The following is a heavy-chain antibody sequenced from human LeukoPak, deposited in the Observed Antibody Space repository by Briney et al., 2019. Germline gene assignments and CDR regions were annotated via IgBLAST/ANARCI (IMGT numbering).Heavy chain of an antibody. V-gene: IGHV3-11*01. D-gene: IGHD3-3*01. Sequence: GGSLRLSCAASGFAFSDYYMSWIRQAPGKGLEWVSYISSSGSTIYYADSVKGRFTISRDNAKNSLYLQMNSPRAEDTAVYYCARDAYYDFWSGYTANWFDPWGQGTLVTVSS. CDR1: GFAFSDYY. CDR2: ISSSGSTI. CDR3: ARDAYYDFWSGYTANWFDP. J-gene: IGHJ5*02.